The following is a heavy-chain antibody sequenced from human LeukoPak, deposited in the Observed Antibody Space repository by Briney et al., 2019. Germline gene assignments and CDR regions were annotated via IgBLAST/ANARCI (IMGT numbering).Heavy chain of an antibody. CDR3: ARDGAYYDFWSGYYTQNYYYYGMDV. CDR1: GFTFSSYG. J-gene: IGHJ6*02. D-gene: IGHD3-3*01. CDR2: IWYDGSNK. V-gene: IGHV3-33*01. Sequence: PGGPLRLSCAASGFTFSSYGMHWVRQAPGKGLEWVAVIWYDGSNKYYADSVKGRFTISRDNSKNTLYLQMNSLRAEDTAVYYCARDGAYYDFWSGYYTQNYYYYGMDVWGQGTTVTVSS.